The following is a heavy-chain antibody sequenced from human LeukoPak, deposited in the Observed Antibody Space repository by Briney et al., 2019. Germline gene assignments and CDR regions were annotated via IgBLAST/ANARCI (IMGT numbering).Heavy chain of an antibody. CDR3: AKGSGYSGSPFDY. CDR2: INSDGSST. J-gene: IGHJ4*02. CDR1: GFTFSSYW. Sequence: AGGSLRLSCAASGFTFSSYWMHWVRQAPGKGLVWVSRINSDGSSTSYADSVKGRFTISRDNSKNTLYLQMNSLRAEDTAVYYCAKGSGYSGSPFDYWGQGTLVTVSS. D-gene: IGHD1-26*01. V-gene: IGHV3-74*01.